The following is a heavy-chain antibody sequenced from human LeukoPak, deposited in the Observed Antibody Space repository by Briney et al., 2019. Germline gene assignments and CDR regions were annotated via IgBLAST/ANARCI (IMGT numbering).Heavy chain of an antibody. CDR3: ARLLRGGTSGYAFDI. J-gene: IGHJ3*02. D-gene: IGHD1-7*01. V-gene: IGHV3-7*01. Sequence: PGGSLRLSCAASGFTFSSYWMSWVRQAPGKGLEWVANVKQGGSEKYYVDSVKGRFTISRDNTKNSLYLQMNSLRAEDTAVYYCARLLRGGTSGYAFDIWGQGTMVTVSS. CDR1: GFTFSSYW. CDR2: VKQGGSEK.